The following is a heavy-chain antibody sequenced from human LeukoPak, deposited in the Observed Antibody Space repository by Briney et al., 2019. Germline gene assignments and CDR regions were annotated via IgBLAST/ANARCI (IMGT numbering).Heavy chain of an antibody. CDR3: ARVTRVGATTLHYYYYYMDV. CDR2: IYYSGST. V-gene: IGHV4-59*01. J-gene: IGHJ6*03. CDR1: GGSISSYY. Sequence: SETLSLTCTVSGGSISSYYWSWIRQPPGKGLEWIGYIYYSGSTSYNPSLKSRVTISVDTSKNQFSLKLSSVTAADTAVYYCARVTRVGATTLHYYYYYMDVWGKGTTVTVSS. D-gene: IGHD1-26*01.